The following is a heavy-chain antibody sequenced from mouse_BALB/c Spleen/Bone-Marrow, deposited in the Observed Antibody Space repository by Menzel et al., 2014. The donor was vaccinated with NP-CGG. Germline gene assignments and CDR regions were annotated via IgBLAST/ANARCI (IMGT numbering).Heavy chain of an antibody. V-gene: IGHV1S135*01. CDR3: ARNWDVDY. CDR1: GYSFTTYY. Sequence: EVQLQQSGPELMKPGASVKISCKASGYSFTTYYMHWVKQSHGKSLEWIGYIDPFNGATSYNQKFKGKATLTVDKSSSTAYMHLSSLTSEDSAVYYCARNWDVDYWGQGTPLTVSS. J-gene: IGHJ2*01. D-gene: IGHD4-1*01. CDR2: IDPFNGAT.